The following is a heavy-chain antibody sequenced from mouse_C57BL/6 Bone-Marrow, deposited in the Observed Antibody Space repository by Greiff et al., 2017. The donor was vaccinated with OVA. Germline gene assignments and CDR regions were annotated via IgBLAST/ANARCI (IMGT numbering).Heavy chain of an antibody. V-gene: IGHV1-15*01. CDR3: TRGDYYGSYDY. Sequence: VQRVESGAELVRPGASVTLSCKASGYTFTDYEMHWVKQTPVHGLEWIGAIDPETGGTAYNQKFKGKAILTADKSSSTAYMELRSLTSEDSAVYYCTRGDYYGSYDYWGQGTTLTVSS. CDR1: GYTFTDYE. CDR2: IDPETGGT. J-gene: IGHJ2*01. D-gene: IGHD1-1*01.